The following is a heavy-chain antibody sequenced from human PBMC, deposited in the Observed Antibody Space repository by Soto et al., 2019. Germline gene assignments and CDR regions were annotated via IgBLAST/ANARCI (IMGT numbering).Heavy chain of an antibody. D-gene: IGHD2-21*02. CDR1: GYTFTGYY. V-gene: IGHV1-2*02. CDR2: INPNSGGT. Sequence: QVQLVQSGAEVKKPGASVKVSCKASGYTFTGYYMHWVRQAPGQGLEWMGWINPNSGGTNYAQKFQGGVTMTRDTSISTAYMELSRLRSDDTAVYYCAISYCGGDCYTDLFDYWGQGTLVTVSS. J-gene: IGHJ4*02. CDR3: AISYCGGDCYTDLFDY.